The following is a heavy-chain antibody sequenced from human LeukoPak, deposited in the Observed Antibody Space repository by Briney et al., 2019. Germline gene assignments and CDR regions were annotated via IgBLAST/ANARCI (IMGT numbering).Heavy chain of an antibody. CDR3: ARPLSGSSSWHGDAFDI. V-gene: IGHV4-39*01. Sequence: SETLSLTCTVSGGSISSSTYYWGWIRQPPGKGLEWIWSIYYSGSTYYNASLKSRVTISADTSKNQFSLKLSSVTAADTAVYYCARPLSGSSSWHGDAFDIWGQGTMVTVSS. J-gene: IGHJ3*02. CDR1: GGSISSSTYY. D-gene: IGHD6-13*01. CDR2: IYYSGST.